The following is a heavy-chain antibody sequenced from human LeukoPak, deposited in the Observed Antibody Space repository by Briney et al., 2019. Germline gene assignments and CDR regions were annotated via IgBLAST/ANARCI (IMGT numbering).Heavy chain of an antibody. CDR1: GFSFSSYS. J-gene: IGHJ4*02. CDR3: TRDPQALDF. CDR2: INRYTTTT. Sequence: PGGSLRLSCAASGFSFSSYSMNWVRQAPGKGLEWVAYINRYTTTTYCADPVKGRFTISRDNAKNSLYLQMNSLRVEDTAVYFCTRDPQALDFWGQGTLVTVSS. V-gene: IGHV3-48*01.